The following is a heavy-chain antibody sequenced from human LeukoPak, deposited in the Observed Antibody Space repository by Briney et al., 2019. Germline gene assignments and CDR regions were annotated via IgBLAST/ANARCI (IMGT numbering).Heavy chain of an antibody. CDR2: MNPNSGNT. Sequence: ASVKVSCKASGYTFTSYDINWVRQATGQGLEWMGWMNPNSGNTGYAQKFQGRVTMTRNTSISTAYMELSSLRSEDTAVYYCARSRGYSYGYDFWFDPWGQGTLVTVSS. J-gene: IGHJ5*02. CDR3: ARSRGYSYGYDFWFDP. CDR1: GYTFTSYD. D-gene: IGHD5-18*01. V-gene: IGHV1-8*01.